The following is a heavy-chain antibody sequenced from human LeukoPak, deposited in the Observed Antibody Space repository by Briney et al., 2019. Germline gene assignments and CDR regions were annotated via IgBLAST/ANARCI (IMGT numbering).Heavy chain of an antibody. CDR1: GFTLSSYW. V-gene: IGHV3-74*01. J-gene: IGHJ3*02. CDR2: INSDGYST. CDR3: AREARLVPSAHDAFDI. Sequence: PGGSLRLSCAASGFTLSSYWMHWVRQAPGKGLVWVSRINSDGYSTSYADSVKGRFTIPRDNAKNTLYLQMNSLRAEDTAVYYCAREARLVPSAHDAFDIWGQGTMVTVSS. D-gene: IGHD6-19*01.